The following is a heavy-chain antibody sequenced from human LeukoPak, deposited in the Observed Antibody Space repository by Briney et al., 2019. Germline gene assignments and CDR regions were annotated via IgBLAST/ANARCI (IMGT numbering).Heavy chain of an antibody. Sequence: PSETLSLTCTVSGGSISGYYWNWIRQPAGKGLEWIGRIYTSGSTHDNPSLKSRVTMSVDTSKNQVSLKVSSVTAADTAVYYCARVGGYGYASWFDPWGQGTLVTVSS. V-gene: IGHV4-4*07. CDR1: GGSISGYY. D-gene: IGHD5-18*01. CDR3: ARVGGYGYASWFDP. CDR2: IYTSGST. J-gene: IGHJ5*02.